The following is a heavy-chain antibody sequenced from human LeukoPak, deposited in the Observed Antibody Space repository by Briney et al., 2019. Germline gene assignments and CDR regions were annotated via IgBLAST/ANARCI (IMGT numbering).Heavy chain of an antibody. CDR1: GGTFSSYA. V-gene: IGHV1-69*13. D-gene: IGHD2-2*01. CDR3: ARAYCSSTSCYPGDAFDI. CDR2: IIPIFGTA. Sequence: GASVKVSCKASGGTFSSYAISWVRQAPGQGLEWMGGIIPIFGTANYAQKFQGRVTITADESTSTAYMELSSLRSEDTAVYYCARAYCSSTSCYPGDAFDIWGQGTMVTVSS. J-gene: IGHJ3*02.